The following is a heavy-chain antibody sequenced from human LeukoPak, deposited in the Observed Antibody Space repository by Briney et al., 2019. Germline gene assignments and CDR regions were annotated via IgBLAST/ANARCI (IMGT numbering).Heavy chain of an antibody. CDR1: GFTFDDYD. Sequence: GGSLRLSCAASGFTFDDYDMHWVRHTPGKGLEWVSGLSWNSRIIDYTDSVKGRFVISRDNSKNTLYLQMNSLRAEDTAVYYCAKDPNGDYIGTFDIWGQGTMVTVSS. D-gene: IGHD4-17*01. V-gene: IGHV3-9*01. CDR3: AKDPNGDYIGTFDI. J-gene: IGHJ3*02. CDR2: LSWNSRII.